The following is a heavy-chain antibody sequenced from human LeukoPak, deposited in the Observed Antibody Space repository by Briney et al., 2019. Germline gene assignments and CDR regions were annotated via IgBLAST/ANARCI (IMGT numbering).Heavy chain of an antibody. V-gene: IGHV4-59*01. Sequence: SETLSLTCTVPGGSISSYYWSWIRQPPGKGLEWIGYIYYSGSTNYNPSLKSRVTISVDTSKNQFPLKLSSVTAADTAVYYCARVGYCSGGSCSREVDYWGQGTLVTVSS. J-gene: IGHJ4*02. CDR3: ARVGYCSGGSCSREVDY. CDR1: GGSISSYY. D-gene: IGHD2-15*01. CDR2: IYYSGST.